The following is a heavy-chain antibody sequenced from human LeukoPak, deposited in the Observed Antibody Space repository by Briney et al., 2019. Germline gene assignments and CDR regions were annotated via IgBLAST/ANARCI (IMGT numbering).Heavy chain of an antibody. D-gene: IGHD5-24*01. Sequence: NPSETLSLTCTVSGGSISSYYWSWIRQPPGKGLEWIGYIYYSGSTNYNPSLKSRVTISVDTSKNQFSLKLSSVTAADTAVYYCARAGDGYNLNYYYYMDVWGKGTTVTVSS. CDR1: GGSISSYY. CDR2: IYYSGST. J-gene: IGHJ6*03. CDR3: ARAGDGYNLNYYYYMDV. V-gene: IGHV4-59*01.